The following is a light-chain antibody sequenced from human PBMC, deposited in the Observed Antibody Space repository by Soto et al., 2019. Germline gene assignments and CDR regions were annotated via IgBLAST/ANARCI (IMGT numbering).Light chain of an antibody. J-gene: IGLJ3*02. V-gene: IGLV1-44*01. CDR2: SND. CDR1: SSNIGTNA. Sequence: QSVLTHPPSASGTPWHRVTISCSGSSSNIGTNAVNWCQQLPGTAPRLLIYSNDQRPPGVPDRFSGSKSGTSASLGISGLQSEDEADYFCAVWDDSLNGWVFGGGTKVTVL. CDR3: AVWDDSLNGWV.